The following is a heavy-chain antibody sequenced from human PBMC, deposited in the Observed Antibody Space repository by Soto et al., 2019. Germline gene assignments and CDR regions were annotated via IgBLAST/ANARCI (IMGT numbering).Heavy chain of an antibody. CDR2: IIPILGIA. Sequence: ASLKVSCKASGGTFSIYTISWVRQAPGQGLEWMGRIIPILGIANYAQKFQGRVTITADKSTSTAYMELSSLRSEDTVVYYCARDLWAGRDIVVGPAAMHAFDIWGQGTMVTVSS. D-gene: IGHD2-2*01. J-gene: IGHJ3*02. V-gene: IGHV1-69*04. CDR3: ARDLWAGRDIVVGPAAMHAFDI. CDR1: GGTFSIYT.